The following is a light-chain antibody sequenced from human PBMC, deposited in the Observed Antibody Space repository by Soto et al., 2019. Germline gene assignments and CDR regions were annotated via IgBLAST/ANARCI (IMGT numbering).Light chain of an antibody. Sequence: EIVMTQSPATLSVSPGERATLSCRASQSISSNLAWYQQKPGQAPRLVIHGASTWANGIPARFSGSGSGTEFTLTISSLQSEDFAIYYCQQYNNWPPLTFGGGTKVEIK. CDR2: GAS. V-gene: IGKV3-15*01. J-gene: IGKJ4*01. CDR1: QSISSN. CDR3: QQYNNWPPLT.